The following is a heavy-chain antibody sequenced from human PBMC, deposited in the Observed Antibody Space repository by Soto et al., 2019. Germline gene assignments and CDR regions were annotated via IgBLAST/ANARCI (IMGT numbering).Heavy chain of an antibody. V-gene: IGHV1-3*01. CDR2: INAGNGNT. D-gene: IGHD3-10*01. CDR3: TTQGFGGLHGLVDV. Sequence: ASVKVSCKASGYTFTSYAMHWVRQAPGQRLEWMGWINAGNGNTKYSQKFQGRVTIIRDTSASTAYMELSSLRSEDTAVYYCTTQGFGGLHGLVDVWGQGTTVTVSS. CDR1: GYTFTSYA. J-gene: IGHJ6*02.